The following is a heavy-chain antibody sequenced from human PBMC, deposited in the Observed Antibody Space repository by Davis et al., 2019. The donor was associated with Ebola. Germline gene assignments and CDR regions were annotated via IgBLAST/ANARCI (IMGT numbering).Heavy chain of an antibody. V-gene: IGHV1-69*13. CDR3: ANSGSGSYSDAFDI. J-gene: IGHJ3*02. CDR1: GGTFSSYA. Sequence: AASVKVSCKASGGTFSSYAISWVRQAPGQGLEWMGGIIPIFGTANYAQKFQGRVTITADESTSTAYMELSSLRSEDTAIYYCANSGSGSYSDAFDIWGQGTMVTVSS. CDR2: IIPIFGTA. D-gene: IGHD1-26*01.